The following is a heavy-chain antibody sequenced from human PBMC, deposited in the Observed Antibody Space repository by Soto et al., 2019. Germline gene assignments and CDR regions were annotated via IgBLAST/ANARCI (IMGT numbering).Heavy chain of an antibody. CDR3: ARTLTGGDSSSSSSYYYYYYGMDV. D-gene: IGHD6-6*01. CDR1: GYTFTSYG. V-gene: IGHV1-18*04. Sequence: QVQLVQSGAEVKKPGASVKVSCKASGYTFTSYGISWVRQAPGQGLEWMGWISAYNGNTNYAQKLRGRVTMTTDTSTSTAYMELRSLRSDDTAVYYCARTLTGGDSSSSSSYYYYYYGMDVWGQGTTVTVSS. J-gene: IGHJ6*02. CDR2: ISAYNGNT.